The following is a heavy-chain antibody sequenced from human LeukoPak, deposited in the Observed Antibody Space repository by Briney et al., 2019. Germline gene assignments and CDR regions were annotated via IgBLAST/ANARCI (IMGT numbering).Heavy chain of an antibody. CDR1: GFTFSSYW. D-gene: IGHD4-17*01. CDR3: ARDPTQTDYGDYAPEDDRIDY. V-gene: IGHV3-7*01. CDR2: IKQDGSEK. Sequence: QSGGSLRLSCAASGFTFSSYWMSWVRQAPGKGLEWVANIKQDGSEKYYVDSVKGRFTISRDNAKNSLYLQMNSLRAEDTAVYYCARDPTQTDYGDYAPEDDRIDYWGQGTLVTVSS. J-gene: IGHJ4*02.